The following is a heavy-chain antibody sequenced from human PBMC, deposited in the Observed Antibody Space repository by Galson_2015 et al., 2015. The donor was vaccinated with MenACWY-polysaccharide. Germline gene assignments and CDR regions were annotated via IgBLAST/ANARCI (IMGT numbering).Heavy chain of an antibody. CDR1: GFTFSNYS. J-gene: IGHJ4*02. Sequence: SLRLSCAASGFTFSNYSMHWVRQAPGKGLEWVSRITSGGGSTYYADSVKGRFTISRDNSKNTLYLQMNSLRAEDTAVYYCARGYSVYGWGQGAQVTVSS. CDR3: ARGYSVYG. CDR2: ITSGGGST. V-gene: IGHV3-23*01. D-gene: IGHD5/OR15-5a*01.